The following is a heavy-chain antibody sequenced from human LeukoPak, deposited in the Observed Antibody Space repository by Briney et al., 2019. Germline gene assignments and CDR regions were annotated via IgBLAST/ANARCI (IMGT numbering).Heavy chain of an antibody. V-gene: IGHV4-30-4*01. CDR1: AGSLSSGDYY. J-gene: IGHJ4*02. D-gene: IGHD3-22*01. Sequence: SQTLSLTCILSAGSLSSGDYYWGWTRQPPGNGLEWIGYIYYSGSTHYNSPLNSRVIISVDTSKNQFSLKLSTVTAADTAVYYCARVSTEDSSGYYYSDYWGQGTLVTVSS. CDR2: IYYSGST. CDR3: ARVSTEDSSGYYYSDY.